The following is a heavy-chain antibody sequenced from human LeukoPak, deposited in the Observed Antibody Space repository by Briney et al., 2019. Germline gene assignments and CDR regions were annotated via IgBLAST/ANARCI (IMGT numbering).Heavy chain of an antibody. D-gene: IGHD6-13*01. V-gene: IGHV3-23*01. Sequence: GGSLRLSCAASGFTFSGYAMSWVRQAPGRGLEWVSAISSSGGSTYYADSVKGRFTISRDNSKKTVYLQINSLRAEDTAVYYCAKDGIATAANFLNMVSDYWGQGTLVTVSS. J-gene: IGHJ4*02. CDR1: GFTFSGYA. CDR3: AKDGIATAANFLNMVSDY. CDR2: ISSSGGST.